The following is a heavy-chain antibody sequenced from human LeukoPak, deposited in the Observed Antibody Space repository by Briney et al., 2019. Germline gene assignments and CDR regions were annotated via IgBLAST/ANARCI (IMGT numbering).Heavy chain of an antibody. CDR2: LSYSGSA. Sequence: SETLSLTCSVSGGSVSSSDNYWGWIRQPPGKTLEWIGSLSYSGSANYNPPLESRAAISLDMSKNQFSLRLSSVTAADTAVYFCARAPHDFLTAVPSRVFDLWGQGILVTVSS. J-gene: IGHJ4*02. CDR3: ARAPHDFLTAVPSRVFDL. CDR1: GGSVSSSDNY. D-gene: IGHD3/OR15-3a*01. V-gene: IGHV4-39*07.